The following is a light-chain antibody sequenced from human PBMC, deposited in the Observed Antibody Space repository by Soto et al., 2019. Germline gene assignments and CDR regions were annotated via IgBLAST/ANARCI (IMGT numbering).Light chain of an antibody. Sequence: EIALTQSPATLSLSPGEGASLSCRASQNISTDLAWYQQRPGQVPRLLIYGVSKRAPAIPPRFSGSGSGTDFTLSLSGLQTEDFATYDYQQRTKSPPWAFGQGTRVELK. J-gene: IGKJ1*01. CDR2: GVS. CDR1: QNISTD. V-gene: IGKV3-11*01. CDR3: QQRTKSPPWA.